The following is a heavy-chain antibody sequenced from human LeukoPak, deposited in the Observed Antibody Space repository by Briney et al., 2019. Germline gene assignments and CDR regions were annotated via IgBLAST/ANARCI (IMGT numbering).Heavy chain of an antibody. J-gene: IGHJ6*03. CDR1: GGTFSSYA. D-gene: IGHD6-19*01. Sequence: SVTVSCKASGGTFSSYAIGWVRQAPGRGLEWMGGIIPIFGTANYAQKFQGRVTITTDESTSTAYMELSSLRSEDTAVYYCARTPFGVAGSGANYYYYYYYMDVWGKGTTVTVSS. CDR3: ARTPFGVAGSGANYYYYYYYMDV. CDR2: IIPIFGTA. V-gene: IGHV1-69*05.